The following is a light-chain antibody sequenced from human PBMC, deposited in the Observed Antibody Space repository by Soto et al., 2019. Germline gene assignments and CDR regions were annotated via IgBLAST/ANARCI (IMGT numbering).Light chain of an antibody. Sequence: QSALTQPRSVSGSPGQSVTISCTGTGSDVGGYNYVSWYQQHPGKAPKLMIYDVSKRPSGVPDRFSGSKSGNTASLTISGLQPEDEADYYCCSYAGSYTLVFGGGTKLTVL. CDR2: DVS. CDR3: CSYAGSYTLV. CDR1: GSDVGGYNY. J-gene: IGLJ3*02. V-gene: IGLV2-11*01.